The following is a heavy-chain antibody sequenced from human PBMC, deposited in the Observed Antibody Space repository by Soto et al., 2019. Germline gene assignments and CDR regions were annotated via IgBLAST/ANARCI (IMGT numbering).Heavy chain of an antibody. Sequence: PSETLSLTCTVSGDSITNSDSYWNWIRQSPGKGLEWIGSIDYSGSTYYNPSLKSRIIISADTSKNLFSLKLKSVTAADTALYLCARVGVYYYGMDVWGQGTTVTVSS. V-gene: IGHV4-30-4*01. CDR1: GDSITNSDSY. CDR3: ARVGVYYYGMDV. D-gene: IGHD3-10*01. J-gene: IGHJ6*02. CDR2: IDYSGST.